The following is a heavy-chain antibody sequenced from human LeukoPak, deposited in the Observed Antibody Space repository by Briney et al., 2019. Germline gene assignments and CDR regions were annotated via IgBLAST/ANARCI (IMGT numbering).Heavy chain of an antibody. CDR1: GFTFGSYG. CDR2: IRYDGSNK. V-gene: IGHV3-30*02. J-gene: IGHJ1*01. CDR3: GTSYYRDYLIPAL. D-gene: IGHD4-11*01. Sequence: GGSLRLSCAASGFTFGSYGMSWVRQAPGKGLGWVAFIRYDGSNKYYEDSVKGRFTISRDNSKNTLYLQMNSLRAADTAWYYCGTSYYRDYLIPALWGQGTLVTVSS.